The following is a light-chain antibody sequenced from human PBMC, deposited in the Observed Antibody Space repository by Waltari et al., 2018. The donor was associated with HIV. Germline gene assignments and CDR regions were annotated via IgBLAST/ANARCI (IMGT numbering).Light chain of an antibody. CDR1: NSKLGENF. Sequence: QSVLTQPPSVSAAPGQKVSISCPGSNSKLGENFLSWFQQFPGTAPKLLIYEDDKRPSGMPDRFTGFKSGTSATLVITGLQTGDEAVYYCGTWDTSLSAVVFGGGTNLTVL. CDR3: GTWDTSLSAVV. CDR2: EDD. V-gene: IGLV1-51*02. J-gene: IGLJ3*02.